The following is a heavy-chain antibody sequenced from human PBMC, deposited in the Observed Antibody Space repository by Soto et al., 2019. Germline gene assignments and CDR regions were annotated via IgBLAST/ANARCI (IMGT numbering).Heavy chain of an antibody. CDR3: AKNLPGPAVAGPVDY. J-gene: IGHJ4*02. CDR1: GFTFSSDA. Sequence: PVGSLRLSCAAAGFTFSSDAMSWVRQAPVKGLEWVSAISGSGGSTYYADSVKGRFTISRDNSKNTLYLQMNSLRAEDTAVYYCAKNLPGPAVAGPVDYWGQATLVTVSS. V-gene: IGHV3-23*01. CDR2: ISGSGGST. D-gene: IGHD6-19*01.